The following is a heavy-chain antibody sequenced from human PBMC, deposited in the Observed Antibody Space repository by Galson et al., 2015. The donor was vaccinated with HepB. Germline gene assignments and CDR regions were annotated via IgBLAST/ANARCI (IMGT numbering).Heavy chain of an antibody. J-gene: IGHJ4*02. V-gene: IGHV3-30*18. CDR1: GFTFSSYA. Sequence: SLRLSCAASGFTFSSYAMSWVRQAPGKGLEWVAVISYDGSNKYYADSVKGRFTISRDNSKNTLYLQMNSLRAEDTAVYYCAKEYGGGPLDFDYWGQGTLVTVSS. CDR2: ISYDGSNK. CDR3: AKEYGGGPLDFDY. D-gene: IGHD3-10*01.